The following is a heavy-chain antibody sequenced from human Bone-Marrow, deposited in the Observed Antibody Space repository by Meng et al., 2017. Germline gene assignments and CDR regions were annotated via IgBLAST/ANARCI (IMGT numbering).Heavy chain of an antibody. D-gene: IGHD3-22*01. CDR3: ARIPDYDTSAS. CDR2: IQRGGST. Sequence: QVQLQESGPGLVTPSGTLSLTCAVSGGSLSSSNWWSWVRQPPGRGLEWIGEIQRGGSTNYNPSLKSRVTISIDKSKNQFSLMLTSLTAADTAVYYCARIPDYDTSASWGQGTLVTVSS. CDR1: GGSLSSSNW. J-gene: IGHJ5*02. V-gene: IGHV4-4*02.